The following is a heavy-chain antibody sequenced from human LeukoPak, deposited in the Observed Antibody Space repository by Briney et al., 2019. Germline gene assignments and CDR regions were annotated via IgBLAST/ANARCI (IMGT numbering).Heavy chain of an antibody. CDR3: ARHNGFDRGYYYYMDV. CDR2: VYTSGIT. Sequence: PSETLSLTCTVSGGFINSYYWSWIRQPAGKGLEWNGRVYTSGITNYNPSLKSRITMSVDTSKNQFSLKLTSVTAADTAVYYCARHNGFDRGYYYYMDVWGKGTTVTVSS. D-gene: IGHD3-9*01. CDR1: GGFINSYY. J-gene: IGHJ6*03. V-gene: IGHV4-4*07.